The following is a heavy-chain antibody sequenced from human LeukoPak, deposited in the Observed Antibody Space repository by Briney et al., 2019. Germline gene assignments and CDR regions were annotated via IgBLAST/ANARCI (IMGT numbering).Heavy chain of an antibody. J-gene: IGHJ6*03. CDR2: INHSGST. CDR3: ARGVGWPHTMTYYYYYMDV. V-gene: IGHV4-34*01. Sequence: SETPSLTCAVYGGSFSNYYYSWIRQPPGKGLEWIGEINHSGSTNYNPSLKSRVTMSVDTSKNQFSLNLSSVTVADAAVYYCARGVGWPHTMTYYYYYMDVWGKGTPVTVSS. CDR1: GGSFSNYY. D-gene: IGHD1-26*01.